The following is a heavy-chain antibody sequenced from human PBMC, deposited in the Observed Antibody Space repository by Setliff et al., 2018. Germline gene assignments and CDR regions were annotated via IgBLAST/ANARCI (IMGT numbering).Heavy chain of an antibody. Sequence: PSETLSLTCSLSNGSLTNFYWAWIRQTPGKGLEWIGYIYYRGNTNYNPSLRGRVTISVDTSKNQFSLKLSSVTAADTAVYYCARVGTYYYYMDVWGKGTTVTVSS. CDR1: NGSLTNFY. J-gene: IGHJ6*03. CDR2: IYYRGNT. V-gene: IGHV4-59*08. D-gene: IGHD1-1*01. CDR3: ARVGTYYYYMDV.